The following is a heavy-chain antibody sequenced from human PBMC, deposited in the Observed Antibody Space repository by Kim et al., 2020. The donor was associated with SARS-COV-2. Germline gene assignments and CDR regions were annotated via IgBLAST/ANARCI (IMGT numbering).Heavy chain of an antibody. V-gene: IGHV3-7*03. J-gene: IGHJ4*02. CDR1: GFTFSTYW. Sequence: GGSLRLSCAASGFTFSTYWMSWVRQAPGKGLEWVANIKPDGSEKYYVDSVKGRFSISRDNAKNSLYLQMNNLRVEDTAGYYWAGIGVELLIWFGEIHFDYWGQGTLVTVSS. CDR2: IKPDGSEK. D-gene: IGHD3-10*01. CDR3: AGIGVELLIWFGEIHFDY.